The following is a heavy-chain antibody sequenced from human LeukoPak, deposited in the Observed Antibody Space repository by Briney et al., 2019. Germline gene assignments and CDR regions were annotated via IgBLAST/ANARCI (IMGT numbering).Heavy chain of an antibody. D-gene: IGHD4-23*01. CDR1: GYTFTGYY. CDR3: ARVSYYGGNFRFDP. Sequence: ASVKVSCKASGYTFTGYYMHWVRQAPGQGLEWMGRINPNSGGTNYAQKFQGRVTMTRDTSISTAYMELSRLRSDDTAVYYCARVSYYGGNFRFDPWGQGTLVTVSS. V-gene: IGHV1-2*06. J-gene: IGHJ5*02. CDR2: INPNSGGT.